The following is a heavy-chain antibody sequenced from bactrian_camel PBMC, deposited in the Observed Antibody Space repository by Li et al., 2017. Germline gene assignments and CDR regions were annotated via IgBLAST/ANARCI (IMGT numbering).Heavy chain of an antibody. J-gene: IGHJ4*01. CDR3: AAARPHLAATCYGRVWEYDY. D-gene: IGHD3*01. CDR1: GYTDDRHC. CDR2: LYTGGGVI. Sequence: VQLVESGGGSVQTGGSLRLSCVASGYTDDRHCEAWFRQAPGKEREGVAALYTGGGVINYADSVKGRFTISHDNARNTLYPEMNKLTEEDSATYICAAARPHLAATCYGRVWEYDYWGQGTQVTVS. V-gene: IGHV3S1*01.